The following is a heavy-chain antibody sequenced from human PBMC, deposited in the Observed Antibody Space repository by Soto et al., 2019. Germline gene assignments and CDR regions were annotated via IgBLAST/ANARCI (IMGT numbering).Heavy chain of an antibody. CDR2: IWYDGSNK. D-gene: IGHD2-15*01. CDR3: ARDIQIRVVAATYCYYGMDV. CDR1: GFTFSSYG. V-gene: IGHV3-33*01. Sequence: GGSLRLSCAASGFTFSSYGMHWVRQAPGKGLEWVAVIWYDGSNKYYADSVKGRFTISRDNSKNTLYLQMNSLRAEDTAVYYCARDIQIRVVAATYCYYGMDVWGQGTTVTVSS. J-gene: IGHJ6*02.